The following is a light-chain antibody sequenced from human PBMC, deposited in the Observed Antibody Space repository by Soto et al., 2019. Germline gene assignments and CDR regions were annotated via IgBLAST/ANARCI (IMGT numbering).Light chain of an antibody. CDR2: KAS. Sequence: DIQMTQSPSTLSASVGDRVTITCRASQSISSWLAWYQQKPGKAPKLLIYKASSLESEVPSRFSGSGSGTEFTLTISSLQPDDFATYYCQQYNSYPLTFGGGTRWIS. CDR1: QSISSW. CDR3: QQYNSYPLT. J-gene: IGKJ4*01. V-gene: IGKV1-5*03.